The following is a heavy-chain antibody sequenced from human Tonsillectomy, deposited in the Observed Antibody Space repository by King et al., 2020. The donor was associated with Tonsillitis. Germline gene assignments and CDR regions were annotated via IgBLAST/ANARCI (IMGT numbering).Heavy chain of an antibody. V-gene: IGHV1-18*01. CDR3: ATDSSGWSNDALNI. CDR1: GYNFTTYG. Sequence: QLVQSGAEVKKPGASVRVSCKPSGYNFTTYGITWVRQAPGQGLEWMGWISTYTANTHYAQKLQGRVIMTTDKSTSAAYMELRSLMSEDTALYYCATDSSGWSNDALNIWGQGTMVTVSS. D-gene: IGHD6-19*01. J-gene: IGHJ3*02. CDR2: ISTYTANT.